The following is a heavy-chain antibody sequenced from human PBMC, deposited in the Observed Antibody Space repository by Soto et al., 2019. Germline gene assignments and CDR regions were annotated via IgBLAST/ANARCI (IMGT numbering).Heavy chain of an antibody. Sequence: QVQLVESGGGVVQPGRSLRLSCAASGFTFSNFGMHWGRQAPGKGLEWVAAISADGSDKYFSDSMKGRFTISRDNSKNTLFLQMNSLRVEDTAVYYCTKGSEVARQELDYWGQGTLVTVSS. V-gene: IGHV3-30*18. CDR1: GFTFSNFG. J-gene: IGHJ4*02. CDR3: TKGSEVARQELDY. D-gene: IGHD3-3*01. CDR2: ISADGSDK.